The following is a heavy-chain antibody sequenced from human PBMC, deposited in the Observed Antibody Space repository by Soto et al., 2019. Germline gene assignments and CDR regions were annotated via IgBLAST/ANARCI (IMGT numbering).Heavy chain of an antibody. J-gene: IGHJ4*02. CDR1: GFTFSSYA. V-gene: IGHV3-30-3*01. D-gene: IGHD3-22*01. CDR3: ARTDENYYDSSGYYYG. Sequence: PGGSLRLSCAASGFTFSSYAMHWVRQAPGKGLEWVAVISYDGSNKYYADSVKGRFTISRDNSKNTLYLQMNSLRAEDTAVYYCARTDENYYDSSGYYYGWGQGTLVTVSS. CDR2: ISYDGSNK.